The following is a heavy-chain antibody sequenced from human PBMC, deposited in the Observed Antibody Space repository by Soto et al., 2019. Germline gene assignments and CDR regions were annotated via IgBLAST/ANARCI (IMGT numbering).Heavy chain of an antibody. V-gene: IGHV1-18*01. CDR3: ARSIVVVTALDY. CDR2: ITTDKGKT. J-gene: IGHJ4*02. CDR1: GYTFTSFG. D-gene: IGHD2-21*02. Sequence: ASVKVACKTSGYTFTSFGISWVRQAPGQGLEWMGWITTDKGKTNYAQKFQGRVTITTDTSASTAYMELSSLRSEDTAVYYCARSIVVVTALDYWGQGTLVTVSS.